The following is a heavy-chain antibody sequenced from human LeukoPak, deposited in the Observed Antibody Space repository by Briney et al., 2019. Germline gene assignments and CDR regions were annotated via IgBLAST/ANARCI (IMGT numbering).Heavy chain of an antibody. CDR3: ARAQSTNDFWSGYYTESFDY. Sequence: ASVRVSCKASGYTFTSYGISWVRQAPGQGLEWMGWISAYNANTNYAQKLQGRVTMTTDTSTSTAYMELRSLRSDDTAVYYCARAQSTNDFWSGYYTESFDYWGQGTLVTVSS. D-gene: IGHD3-3*01. CDR1: GYTFTSYG. J-gene: IGHJ4*02. CDR2: ISAYNANT. V-gene: IGHV1-18*01.